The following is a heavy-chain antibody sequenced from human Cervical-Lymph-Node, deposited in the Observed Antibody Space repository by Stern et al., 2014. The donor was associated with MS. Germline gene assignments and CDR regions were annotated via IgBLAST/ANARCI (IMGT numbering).Heavy chain of an antibody. Sequence: VQLVQSGGGVVQPGRSLRLSCAASGFRFSRYAMHWVRQAPGKGLEWVALIWYDGSNPYYADSVTGRFTISRDNFKNTLYLQMNSLRAEDTAVYCCASAYSSSHYYFDYWGQGTRVTVSS. CDR1: GFRFSRYA. D-gene: IGHD6-13*01. V-gene: IGHV3-33*01. J-gene: IGHJ4*02. CDR2: IWYDGSNP. CDR3: ASAYSSSHYYFDY.